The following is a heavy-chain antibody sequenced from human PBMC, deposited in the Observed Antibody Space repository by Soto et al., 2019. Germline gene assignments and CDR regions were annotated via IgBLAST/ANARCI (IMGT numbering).Heavy chain of an antibody. Sequence: SETLSLTCTVSGGSISSSSYFWGWIRQPPGKGLEWIGSMYYSGTTYYNPSLKSRVTISVDTSKNQFSLKLSSVTAADTAVYYCAAGGRLLRYYWGQGSLVIVSS. CDR1: GGSISSSSYF. J-gene: IGHJ4*02. D-gene: IGHD1-26*01. CDR2: MYYSGTT. V-gene: IGHV4-39*01. CDR3: AAGGRLLRYY.